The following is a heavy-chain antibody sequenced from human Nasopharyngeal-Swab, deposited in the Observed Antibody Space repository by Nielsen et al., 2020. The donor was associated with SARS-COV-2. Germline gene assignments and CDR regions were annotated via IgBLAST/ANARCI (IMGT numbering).Heavy chain of an antibody. CDR2: IIPIFGTA. J-gene: IGHJ6*03. CDR3: ARDTVGATGTYYYYMDV. CDR1: GGTFSSYA. Sequence: SVKVSCKASGGTFSSYAISWVRQAPGQGLEWMGGIIPIFGTANYAQKFQGRVTITADESTSTAYMELSSLRSEDTAVYYCARDTVGATGTYYYYMDVWGKGTTVTVS. V-gene: IGHV1-69*13. D-gene: IGHD1-26*01.